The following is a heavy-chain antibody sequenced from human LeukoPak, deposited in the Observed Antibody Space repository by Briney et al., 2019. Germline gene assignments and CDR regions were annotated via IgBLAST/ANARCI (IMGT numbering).Heavy chain of an antibody. V-gene: IGHV3-33*01. J-gene: IGHJ6*02. CDR3: ARGTVTTNYYYGMDV. D-gene: IGHD4-17*01. Sequence: PGGSLRLSCAASGFTFSSYGMHWVRQAPGKGLEWVAVIWYDGSNKYYADSVKGRFTISRDNSKNTLYLQMNSLRAEDTAVYYCARGTVTTNYYYGMDVWGQGITVTVSS. CDR2: IWYDGSNK. CDR1: GFTFSSYG.